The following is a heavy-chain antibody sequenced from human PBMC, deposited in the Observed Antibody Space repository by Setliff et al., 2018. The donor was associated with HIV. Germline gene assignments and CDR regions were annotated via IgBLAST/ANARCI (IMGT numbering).Heavy chain of an antibody. CDR2: ISAYNGNT. Sequence: ASVKVSCKASGYTFISYFFHWVRQAPGQGLEWMGWISAYNGNTNYAQKLQGRVTMTTDTSTSTAYMELRSLRSDDTAVYYCARGYSAAGTLYYYGMDVWGQGTTVTVSS. CDR1: GYTFISYF. CDR3: ARGYSAAGTLYYYGMDV. J-gene: IGHJ6*02. D-gene: IGHD6-13*01. V-gene: IGHV1-18*01.